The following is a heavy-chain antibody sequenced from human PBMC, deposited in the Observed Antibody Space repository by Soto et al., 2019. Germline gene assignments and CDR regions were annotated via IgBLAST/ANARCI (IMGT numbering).Heavy chain of an antibody. CDR2: ISGFNRNT. Sequence: DQLVQSGGEVRKPGASVKVSCKASGYTFTRYGISWVRQAPGQGLEWMGWISGFNRNTKQAQKFKDTVTMPMDTDTTTAHIELTSLRTNVTGVYYCARASAYSTPWSFDFWGQGTLVTVSS. V-gene: IGHV1-18*01. CDR3: ARASAYSTPWSFDF. D-gene: IGHD5-18*01. J-gene: IGHJ4*02. CDR1: GYTFTRYG.